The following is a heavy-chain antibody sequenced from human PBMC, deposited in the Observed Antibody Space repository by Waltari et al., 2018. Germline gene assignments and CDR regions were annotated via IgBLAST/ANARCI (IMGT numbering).Heavy chain of an antibody. CDR3: ARERGERDGYNYYWYFDL. V-gene: IGHV4-61*02. CDR1: GGSISIGSYY. J-gene: IGHJ2*01. CDR2: IYTSGST. D-gene: IGHD5-12*01. Sequence: QVQLHESGPGLVKPSQTLSLTCTVSGGSISIGSYYWTWIRQPAGKGLGWIGRIYTSGSTNYNPSLKSRVTISVDTSKNQFSLKLSSVTAADTAVYYCARERGERDGYNYYWYFDLWGRGTLVTVSS.